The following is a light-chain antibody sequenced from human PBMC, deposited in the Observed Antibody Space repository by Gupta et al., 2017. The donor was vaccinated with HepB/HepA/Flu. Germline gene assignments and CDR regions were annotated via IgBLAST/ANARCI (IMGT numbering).Light chain of an antibody. J-gene: IGKJ1*01. V-gene: IGKV1-5*03. CDR3: QQYNSYSRT. Sequence: DIQMTQSPSTLSAPVGDRVTITCRASQSISSWLAWYQQKPGKAPKVLIYKASNLESGVPSRFSGSGSGTEFTLTINSLQPDDFATYYCQQYNSYSRTFGQGTKVEIK. CDR2: KAS. CDR1: QSISSW.